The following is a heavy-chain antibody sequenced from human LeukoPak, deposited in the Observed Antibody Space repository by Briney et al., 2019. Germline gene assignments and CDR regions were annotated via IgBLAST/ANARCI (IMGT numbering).Heavy chain of an antibody. J-gene: IGHJ4*02. CDR2: IIPIFGTA. CDR1: GGTFSSYA. CDR3: ARDLYSSSSF. V-gene: IGHV1-69*05. D-gene: IGHD6-6*01. Sequence: ASVKVSCKASGGTFSSYAISWVRPAPGRGLEWVGGIIPIFGTANYAQKFQGRVTITTDESTSTAYMELSSLRSEDTAVYYCARDLYSSSSFWGQGTLVTVSS.